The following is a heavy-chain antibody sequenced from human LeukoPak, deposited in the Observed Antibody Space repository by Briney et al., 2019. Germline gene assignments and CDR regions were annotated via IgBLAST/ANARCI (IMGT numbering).Heavy chain of an antibody. D-gene: IGHD1-26*01. CDR2: INTGNGNT. CDR1: GYTFTSYA. J-gene: IGHJ3*02. V-gene: IGHV1-3*03. Sequence: ASVKVSCKASGYTFTSYAMHWVRQAPGQRLEWMGWINTGNGNTKYSQEFQGRVTITRDTSANTAYMELSSLRSEDTAVYYCARTLRPYWYSGSHDAFDIWGQGTMVTVSS. CDR3: ARTLRPYWYSGSHDAFDI.